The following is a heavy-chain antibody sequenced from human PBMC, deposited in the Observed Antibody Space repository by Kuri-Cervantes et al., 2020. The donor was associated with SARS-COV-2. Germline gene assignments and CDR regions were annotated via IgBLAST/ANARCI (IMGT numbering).Heavy chain of an antibody. CDR3: ARDRIAPTGWDYYMDV. V-gene: IGHV3-33*01. D-gene: IGHD2-15*01. CDR1: GFTFSSYG. CDR2: IWYDGSNK. Sequence: GESLKIYCAASGFTFSSYGMHWVRQAPGKGLEWVAVIWYDGSNKYYADSVKGRFTISRDNSRNTLYLQMNSLRAEDTAVYHCARDRIAPTGWDYYMDVWGKGTTVTVSS. J-gene: IGHJ6*03.